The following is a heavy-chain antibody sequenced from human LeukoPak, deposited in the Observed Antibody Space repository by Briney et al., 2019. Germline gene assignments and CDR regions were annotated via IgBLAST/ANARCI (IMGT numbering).Heavy chain of an antibody. CDR3: ARGRNITIFGVVINAWFDY. Sequence: ASVKVSCKASGGTFSSYAISWVRQAPGQGLEWMGGIIPIFGTANYAQKFQGRVTITADESTSTAYMELSSLRSEDTAVYYCARGRNITIFGVVINAWFDYWGQGTLVTVSS. D-gene: IGHD3-3*01. CDR1: GGTFSSYA. CDR2: IIPIFGTA. J-gene: IGHJ4*02. V-gene: IGHV1-69*13.